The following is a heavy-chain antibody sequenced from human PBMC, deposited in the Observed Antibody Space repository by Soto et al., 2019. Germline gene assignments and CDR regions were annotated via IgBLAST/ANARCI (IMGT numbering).Heavy chain of an antibody. CDR2: IWYDGSNK. D-gene: IGHD6-6*01. Sequence: PGGSLRLSCAASGFTFSSYGMHWVRQAPGKGLEWVAVIWYDGSNKYYADSVKGRFTISRDNSKNTLYLQMNSLRAEDTAVYYCASTHFPYSSSWGGGFDYWGQGTLVTVSS. J-gene: IGHJ4*02. CDR1: GFTFSSYG. CDR3: ASTHFPYSSSWGGGFDY. V-gene: IGHV3-33*01.